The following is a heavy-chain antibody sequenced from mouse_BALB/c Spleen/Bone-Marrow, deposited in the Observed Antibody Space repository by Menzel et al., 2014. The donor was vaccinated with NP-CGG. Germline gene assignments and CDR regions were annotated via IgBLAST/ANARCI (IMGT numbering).Heavy chain of an antibody. D-gene: IGHD3-3*01. CDR3: ARRGPGFDY. CDR1: GYAFSSYW. CDR2: IYPGDGDT. J-gene: IGHJ2*01. Sequence: VKLQESGAELVRPGSSVKISCKASGYAFSSYWMNWVKPRPGQGLEWIGQIYPGDGDTNYNGKFKGKATLTADKSSSTAYMQLSSLTSEDSAVYFCARRGPGFDYWGQGTTLTVSS. V-gene: IGHV1-80*01.